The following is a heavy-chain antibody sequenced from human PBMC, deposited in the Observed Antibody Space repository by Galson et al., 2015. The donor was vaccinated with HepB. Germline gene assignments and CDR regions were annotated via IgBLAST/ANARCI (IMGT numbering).Heavy chain of an antibody. J-gene: IGHJ3*02. Sequence: SLRLSCAASGFTFSSYAMSWVRQAPGKGLEWVSSISGSGGSTYYADSVKGRFTISRDNSKNRLYLQMNSLRAEDTAVYYCANGIAGYCSSDSCSDPIWGQGTMVTVS. CDR2: ISGSGGST. CDR3: ANGIAGYCSSDSCSDPI. V-gene: IGHV3-23*01. CDR1: GFTFSSYA. D-gene: IGHD2-2*03.